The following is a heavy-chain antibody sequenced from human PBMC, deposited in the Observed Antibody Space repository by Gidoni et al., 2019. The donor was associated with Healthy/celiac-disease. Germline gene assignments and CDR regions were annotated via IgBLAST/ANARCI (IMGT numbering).Heavy chain of an antibody. CDR1: GFTFSSYS. CDR3: ARDPGYSYGPRTDYYYGMDV. Sequence: EVQLVESGGGLVQPGGSLRLSCAASGFTFSSYSMNWVRQATGKGLDWVSYLSSSRSTIYYADSVTGRFTISRDNAKNSLYLQMNSLRAEDTAVYYCARDPGYSYGPRTDYYYGMDVWGQVTTVTVSS. D-gene: IGHD5-18*01. CDR2: LSSSRSTI. J-gene: IGHJ6*02. V-gene: IGHV3-48*01.